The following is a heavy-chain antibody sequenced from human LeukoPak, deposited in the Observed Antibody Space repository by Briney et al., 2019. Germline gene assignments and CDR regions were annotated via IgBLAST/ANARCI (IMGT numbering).Heavy chain of an antibody. CDR3: ARNRGRPYYYDSSGYLDY. CDR2: ISAYNGNT. V-gene: IGHV1-18*01. Sequence: GASVKVSCKASVYTFTGYGISWVRQAPGQGLEWMGWISAYNGNTNYAQKLQGRVTMTTDTSTSTAYMELRSLRSDDTAVYYCARNRGRPYYYDSSGYLDYWGQGTLVTVSS. CDR1: VYTFTGYG. J-gene: IGHJ4*02. D-gene: IGHD3-22*01.